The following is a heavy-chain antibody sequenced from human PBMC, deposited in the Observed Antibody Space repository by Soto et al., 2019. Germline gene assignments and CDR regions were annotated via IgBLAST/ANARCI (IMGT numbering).Heavy chain of an antibody. CDR1: GGSISSSSYY. D-gene: IGHD2-2*03. CDR2: IYYSGST. Sequence: SETLSLTCTVSGGSISSSSYYWGWIRQPPGKGLEWIGSIYYSGSTYYNPSLKSRVTISVDTSKNQFSLKLSSVTAADTAVYYCARIDGYCSSTSCYAFDIWGQGTMVTVSS. V-gene: IGHV4-39*07. J-gene: IGHJ3*02. CDR3: ARIDGYCSSTSCYAFDI.